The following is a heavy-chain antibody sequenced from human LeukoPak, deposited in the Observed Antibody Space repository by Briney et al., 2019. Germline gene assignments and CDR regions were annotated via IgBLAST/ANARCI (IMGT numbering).Heavy chain of an antibody. CDR3: AGTRRTTVTTYCDY. CDR2: IIPIFGTA. CDR1: GGTFSSYA. D-gene: IGHD4-17*01. Sequence: GSSVKVSCKASGGTFSSYAISWVRQAPGQGLEWMGGIIPIFGTANYAQKFQGRVTITTDESTSTAYMELSSLRSEDTAVYYCAGTRRTTVTTYCDYWGQGTLVTVSS. V-gene: IGHV1-69*05. J-gene: IGHJ4*02.